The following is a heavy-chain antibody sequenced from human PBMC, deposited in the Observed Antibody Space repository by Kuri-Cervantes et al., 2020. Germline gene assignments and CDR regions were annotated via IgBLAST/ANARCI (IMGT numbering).Heavy chain of an antibody. J-gene: IGHJ3*02. V-gene: IGHV3-30-3*01. CDR3: ARDMVVVTANHIKGDAFDI. D-gene: IGHD2-21*02. CDR2: ISYDGSNK. Sequence: GGSLRLSCAASGFTFSSYAMHWVRQAPGKGLEWVAVISYDGSNKYYADSVKGRFTISRGNSKNTLYLQMNSLRAEDTAVYYCARDMVVVTANHIKGDAFDIWGQGTMVTVSS. CDR1: GFTFSSYA.